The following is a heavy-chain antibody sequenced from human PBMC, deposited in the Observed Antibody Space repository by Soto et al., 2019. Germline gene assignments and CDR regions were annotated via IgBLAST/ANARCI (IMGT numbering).Heavy chain of an antibody. CDR3: ARLPQTPTHDMAYSGEYDYYGMDV. Sequence: QVQLVQSGAEVKKPGSSVKVSCKASGGTFSSYAISWVRQAPGQGLEWMGGIIPIFGTANYAQKCQGRVTITAAESTSIAYMELSSLRSEDTAVYYCARLPQTPTHDMAYSGEYDYYGMDVWGQGTTVTVSS. D-gene: IGHD3-9*01. V-gene: IGHV1-69*01. CDR2: IIPIFGTA. J-gene: IGHJ6*02. CDR1: GGTFSSYA.